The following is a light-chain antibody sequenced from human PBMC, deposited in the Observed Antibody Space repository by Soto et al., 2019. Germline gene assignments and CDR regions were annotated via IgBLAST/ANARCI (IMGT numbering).Light chain of an antibody. V-gene: IGLV2-14*01. CDR3: SSYTSSSTLAV. Sequence: QSALTQPASVSGSPGQSITISCTGTSSDVGGYNYVSWYQQDPGKAPKLMIYYVNKRHSGVSNRFSGAKSGNTASLTISGLQAEDEAYYYCSSYTSSSTLAVFGGGTKLTVL. CDR1: SSDVGGYNY. CDR2: YVN. J-gene: IGLJ2*01.